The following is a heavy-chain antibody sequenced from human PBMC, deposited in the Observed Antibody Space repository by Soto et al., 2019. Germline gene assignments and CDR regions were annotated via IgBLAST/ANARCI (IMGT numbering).Heavy chain of an antibody. CDR3: ARDLGYCSGGSCYTGMDV. D-gene: IGHD2-15*01. CDR2: ISYDGSNK. CDR1: GFTFSSYA. J-gene: IGHJ6*02. V-gene: IGHV3-30-3*01. Sequence: QVQLVESGGGVVQPGRSLRLSCAASGFTFSSYAMHWVRQAPGKGLEWVAVISYDGSNKYYADSVKGRFTISRDNSKNTLYLQMNSLRAEDMAVYYCARDLGYCSGGSCYTGMDVWGQGTTVTVSS.